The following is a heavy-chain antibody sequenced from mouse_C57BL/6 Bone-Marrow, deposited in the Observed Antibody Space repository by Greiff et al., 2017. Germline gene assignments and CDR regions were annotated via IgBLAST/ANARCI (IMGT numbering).Heavy chain of an antibody. CDR3: ARGFYYGYDGGFAY. V-gene: IGHV1-64*01. Sequence: QVHVKQSGAELVKPGASVQLSCKASGYTFTSYWMHWVKQRPGQGLEWIGMIHPNSGSTNYNEKFKSKATLTVDKSSSTAYMQLSSLTSEDSAVYYCARGFYYGYDGGFAYWGQGTLVTVSA. CDR2: IHPNSGST. CDR1: GYTFTSYW. D-gene: IGHD2-2*01. J-gene: IGHJ3*01.